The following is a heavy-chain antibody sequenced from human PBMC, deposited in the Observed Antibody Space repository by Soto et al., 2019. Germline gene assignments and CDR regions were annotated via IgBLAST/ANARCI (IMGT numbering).Heavy chain of an antibody. CDR3: ASRDKGTSVEY. J-gene: IGHJ4*02. Sequence: PSETLSLTCAFSVVPFTSNNWWTWVRQPPGQGLEWIGEIYRTGSTNYNPSLKSRVTISLDKSENQFSLKVTSLTAADMAVYYCASRDKGTSVEYWGQGTLVIVSS. CDR2: IYRTGST. V-gene: IGHV4-4*02. CDR1: VVPFTSNNW. D-gene: IGHD1-7*01.